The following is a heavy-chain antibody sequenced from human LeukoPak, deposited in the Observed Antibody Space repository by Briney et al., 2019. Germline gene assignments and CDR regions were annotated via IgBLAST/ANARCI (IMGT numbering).Heavy chain of an antibody. CDR3: VRGPYSSGRSNWFDP. V-gene: IGHV4-59*01. J-gene: IGHJ5*02. D-gene: IGHD3-10*01. CDR2: TCDSGDT. Sequence: SETLSLTCTVSDGAISGYSWSWIRPGPGKGLEGISYTCDSGDTKYNTYLQRRATASVDTTKNLFSLQLSSVTTADTAVYDCVRGPYSSGRSNWFDPWGQGTQVIVSS. CDR1: DGAISGYS.